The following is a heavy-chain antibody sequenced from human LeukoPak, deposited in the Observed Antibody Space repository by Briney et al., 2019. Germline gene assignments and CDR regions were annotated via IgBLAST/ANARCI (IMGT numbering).Heavy chain of an antibody. CDR1: GFSFSNYV. CDR2: IMPNGETR. CDR3: ARDRDGGFAFDI. D-gene: IGHD2-15*01. J-gene: IGHJ3*02. V-gene: IGHV3-64*01. Sequence: PGGSLRLSCAASGFSFSNYVMHWVRQAPGKGLEYVSAIMPNGETRGHANSMKGRFTISRDNSKNTLYLQMGSLRAEGMAIYYCARDRDGGFAFDIWGQGTLVTVSS.